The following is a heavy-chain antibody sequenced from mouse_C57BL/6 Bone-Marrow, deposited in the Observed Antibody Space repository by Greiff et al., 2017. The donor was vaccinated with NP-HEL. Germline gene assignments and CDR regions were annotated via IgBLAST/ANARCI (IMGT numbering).Heavy chain of an antibody. Sequence: QVQLQQPGAELVKPGASVKMSCKASGYTFPSYWITWVKQRPGQGLEWIGDIYPGSGSTNYNEKFKSKATLTVDTSSSPAYMQLSCLTSEDPAVYYCARGHYYGSSPHWYFDVWGTGTTVTVSS. CDR2: IYPGSGST. CDR1: GYTFPSYW. V-gene: IGHV1-55*01. CDR3: ARGHYYGSSPHWYFDV. J-gene: IGHJ1*03. D-gene: IGHD1-1*01.